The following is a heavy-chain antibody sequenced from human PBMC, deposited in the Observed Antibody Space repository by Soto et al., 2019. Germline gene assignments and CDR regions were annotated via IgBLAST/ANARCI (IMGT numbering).Heavy chain of an antibody. CDR3: AKGQLERGYYYGMDV. CDR1: GFTFSSYA. J-gene: IGHJ6*02. CDR2: ISGSGGST. V-gene: IGHV3-23*01. Sequence: EVQLLESGGGLVQPGGSLRLSCAASGFTFSSYAMSWVRQAPGKGLEWVSAISGSGGSTYYADSVKGRFTIPRDNSKNTLYLQMNSLRAEDTAVYYCAKGQLERGYYYGMDVWGQGTTVTVSS. D-gene: IGHD1-1*01.